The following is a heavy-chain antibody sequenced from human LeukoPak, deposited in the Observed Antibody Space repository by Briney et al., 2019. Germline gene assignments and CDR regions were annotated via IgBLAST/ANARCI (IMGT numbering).Heavy chain of an antibody. J-gene: IGHJ4*02. D-gene: IGHD3-16*01. CDR2: ISYDGSNK. CDR1: GFHFRRYG. CDR3: AKDTSSRADY. Sequence: GALEPSFGASGFHFRRYGMDWGRPAPGKGVGGVAVISYDGSNKYYADSVKGRFTISRDNSKNTLYLQMNSLRAEDTAVYYCAKDTSSRADYWGQGTLVTVSS. V-gene: IGHV3-30*18.